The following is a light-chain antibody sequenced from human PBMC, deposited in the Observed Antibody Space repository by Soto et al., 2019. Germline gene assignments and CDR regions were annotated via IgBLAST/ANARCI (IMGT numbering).Light chain of an antibody. CDR2: DAS. Sequence: EIVLTQSPATLSLSPGERATLSCRASRSVSSYLAWYQQKPGQAPRLRIYDASNRATGIPARFSGSGSGTDFTLTISSLEPEDFAFYYCQQRSNWPPVFGGGTKVDIK. J-gene: IGKJ4*01. V-gene: IGKV3-11*01. CDR3: QQRSNWPPV. CDR1: RSVSSY.